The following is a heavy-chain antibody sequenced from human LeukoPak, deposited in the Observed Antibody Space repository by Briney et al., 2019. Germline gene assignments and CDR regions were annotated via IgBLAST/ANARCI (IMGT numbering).Heavy chain of an antibody. CDR3: ARGRLLAIFGVAGNNWFDP. CDR2: INHSGSN. V-gene: IGHV4-34*01. CDR1: GGAFSGYY. Sequence: PSRTLSLTCAVYGGAFSGYYWTSIRQPPGNGLKCIGEINHSGSNNYNPSLKSRVTISVDTSKNQFSLKLSSVTAADTAVYYCARGRLLAIFGVAGNNWFDPWGQGTLVTVSS. D-gene: IGHD3-3*01. J-gene: IGHJ5*02.